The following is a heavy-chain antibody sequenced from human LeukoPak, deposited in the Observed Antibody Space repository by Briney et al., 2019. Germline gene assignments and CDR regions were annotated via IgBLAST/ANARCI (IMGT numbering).Heavy chain of an antibody. CDR2: INPSGGST. J-gene: IGHJ6*02. CDR3: AREGCSSDYYYYGMDV. V-gene: IGHV1-46*01. CDR1: GYTFTSYY. Sequence: ASVKVSCKASGYTFTSYYMHWVRQAPGQGLEWMGIINPSGGSTSYAQKFQGRVTMTRDTSTSTVYMELSSLRSEDTAVYYCAREGCSSDYYYYGMDVWGQGTTVTVSS. D-gene: IGHD6-25*01.